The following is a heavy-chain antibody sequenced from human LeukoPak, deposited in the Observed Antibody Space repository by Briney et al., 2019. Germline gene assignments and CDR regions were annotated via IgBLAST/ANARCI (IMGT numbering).Heavy chain of an antibody. CDR3: ARARARFENYDY. CDR1: GGSISSGGYY. D-gene: IGHD3-10*01. CDR2: IYYSGST. J-gene: IGHJ4*02. V-gene: IGHV4-31*03. Sequence: SETLSLTCTVSGGSISSGGYYWSWIRQHPGKGLEWIGYIYYSGSTYYNPSLKSRVTISVDTSKNQFSLKLSSVTAADTAVYYCARARARFENYDYWGQGTLVTVSS.